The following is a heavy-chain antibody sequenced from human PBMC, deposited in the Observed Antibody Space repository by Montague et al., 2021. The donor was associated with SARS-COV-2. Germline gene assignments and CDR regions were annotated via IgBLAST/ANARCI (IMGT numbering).Heavy chain of an antibody. J-gene: IGHJ4*02. V-gene: IGHV2-70*01. CDR1: GFSLSTSGMC. CDR3: ARTLHDILTGYYSFDY. Sequence: PALVKPTQTPTLTCTFSGFSLSTSGMCVSWIRQPPGKALEWLALIDWDDDKYYSTSLKTRLTISKDTSKNQVVLTMTNMDPVDTATYYCARTLHDILTGYYSFDYWGQGTLVTVSS. CDR2: IDWDDDK. D-gene: IGHD3-9*01.